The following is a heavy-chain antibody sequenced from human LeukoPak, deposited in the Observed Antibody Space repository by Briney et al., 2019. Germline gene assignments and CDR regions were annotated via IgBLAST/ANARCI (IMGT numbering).Heavy chain of an antibody. CDR1: GGSISYYY. Sequence: SETLSLTCTVSGGSISYYYWSWIRQPAGKGLEWIGRIYTSGSTNYNPSLKSRVTISVDTSKNQFSLKLSSVTAADTAVYYCARHRSGLLWFGESLRKNWFDPWGQGTLVTVSS. V-gene: IGHV4-4*07. CDR2: IYTSGST. J-gene: IGHJ5*02. D-gene: IGHD3-10*01. CDR3: ARHRSGLLWFGESLRKNWFDP.